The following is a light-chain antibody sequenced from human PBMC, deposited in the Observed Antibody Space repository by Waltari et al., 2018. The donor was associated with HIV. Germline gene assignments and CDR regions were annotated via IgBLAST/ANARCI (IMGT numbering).Light chain of an antibody. Sequence: IVMTQSPATLSVSPGERATLSCRASLSLSTNVAWYQQKPGQPPRLLIYWVSTRATGISARFSGSGSRTEFTLTISSVQSEDFAVYYCQQYLRWPLTFGGGTKVEV. CDR2: WVS. CDR3: QQYLRWPLT. V-gene: IGKV3-15*01. J-gene: IGKJ4*01. CDR1: LSLSTN.